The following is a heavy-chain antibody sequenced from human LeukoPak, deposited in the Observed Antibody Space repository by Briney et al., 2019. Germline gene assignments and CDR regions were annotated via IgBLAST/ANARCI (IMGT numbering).Heavy chain of an antibody. D-gene: IGHD2-2*01. CDR2: IWYDGSNK. V-gene: IGHV3-33*01. CDR3: ARDRVPSYCSSTSCYGRYYYYGMDV. J-gene: IGHJ6*02. Sequence: GGSLRLSCAASGFTFSSYGMHWVRQAPGKGLEWVAVIWYDGSNKYYADSVKGRFTISRDNSKNTLYLQMNSLRAEDTAVYCCARDRVPSYCSSTSCYGRYYYYGMDVWGQGTTVTVSS. CDR1: GFTFSSYG.